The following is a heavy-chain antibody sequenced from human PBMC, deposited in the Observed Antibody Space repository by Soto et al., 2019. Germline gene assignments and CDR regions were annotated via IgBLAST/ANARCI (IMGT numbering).Heavy chain of an antibody. CDR3: ARGHLFPPGISYYFDY. J-gene: IGHJ4*02. Sequence: GWSLRLSCAASGFTFSSYWMSWVRQAPGKGLEWVANIKQDGSEKYYVDSVKGRFTISRDNAKNSLYLQMNSLRAEDTAVYYCARGHLFPPGISYYFDYWGQGTLVTVSS. CDR1: GFTFSSYW. CDR2: IKQDGSEK. V-gene: IGHV3-7*05. D-gene: IGHD1-20*01.